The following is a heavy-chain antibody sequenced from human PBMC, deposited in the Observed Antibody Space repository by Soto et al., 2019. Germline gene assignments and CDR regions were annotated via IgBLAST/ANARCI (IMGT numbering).Heavy chain of an antibody. J-gene: IGHJ4*02. CDR2: ISAYNGNT. CDR3: ARDGRNESLAAAGCFDY. D-gene: IGHD6-13*01. Sequence: QVQLVQSGAEVKKPGASVKVSCKASGYTFTSYGISWVRQAPGQGLEWMGWISAYNGNTNYAQKLQGRVTMTTDTSTSTAYRELRSVRSDDTAVYYCARDGRNESLAAAGCFDYWGQGTLVTVSS. V-gene: IGHV1-18*01. CDR1: GYTFTSYG.